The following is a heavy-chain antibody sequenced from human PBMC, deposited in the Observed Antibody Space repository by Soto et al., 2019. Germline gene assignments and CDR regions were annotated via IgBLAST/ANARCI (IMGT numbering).Heavy chain of an antibody. Sequence: SVKVSCKASGGTFSSSTISWVRHAPGQGLEWMGRIIPILGIANYAQKFQGRVTITADKSTSTAYMELSSLRSEDTAVYYCARALGRPDAVPRAFDIWGQGTMVTVSS. J-gene: IGHJ3*02. CDR3: ARALGRPDAVPRAFDI. V-gene: IGHV1-69*02. CDR1: GGTFSSST. D-gene: IGHD1-1*01. CDR2: IIPILGIA.